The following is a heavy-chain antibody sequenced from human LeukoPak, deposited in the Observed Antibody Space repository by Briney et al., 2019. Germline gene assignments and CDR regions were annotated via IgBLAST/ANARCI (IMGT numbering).Heavy chain of an antibody. V-gene: IGHV3-7*01. CDR1: GYTFSNFA. CDR3: ARGYCSGTSCFGAFDM. D-gene: IGHD2-2*01. Sequence: GGSLRLSCEVSGYTFSNFAVNWVRQAPGKGLEWVANIGQDGTEKNYVDSVKGRFTISRDNAKNSLYLQMSSLRAEDTAVYHCARGYCSGTSCFGAFDMWGQGTMVPVSS. CDR2: IGQDGTEK. J-gene: IGHJ3*02.